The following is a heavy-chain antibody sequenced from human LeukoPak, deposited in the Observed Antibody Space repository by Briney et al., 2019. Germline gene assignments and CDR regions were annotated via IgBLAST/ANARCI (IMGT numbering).Heavy chain of an antibody. J-gene: IGHJ4*02. D-gene: IGHD6-6*01. V-gene: IGHV3-48*04. Sequence: PGGSLRLSCAASGFSFSGYSMNWVRQTPGKGLEWVSFINPSSSSVNYADSVKGRFTISRDNAKNSLYLQMSSLRAEDTAVYYCATGGAARPGYWGQGTLATVSS. CDR1: GFSFSGYS. CDR3: ATGGAARPGY. CDR2: INPSSSSV.